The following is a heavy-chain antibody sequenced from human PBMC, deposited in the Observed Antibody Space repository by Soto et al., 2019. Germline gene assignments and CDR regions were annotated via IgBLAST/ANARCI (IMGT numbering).Heavy chain of an antibody. CDR2: ISSDGSNE. Sequence: QVQLVESGGGVVQPGRSLRLSCAASGFTFSTYDMHWVRQAPGKGLEWVAVISSDGSNEYYADSVKGRFTISRDNSKNTLYVQMNSLRAEDTAVYYCEKDLGDSSADDGADYWGQGTLVTVSS. CDR1: GFTFSTYD. V-gene: IGHV3-30*18. CDR3: EKDLGDSSADDGADY. D-gene: IGHD6-25*01. J-gene: IGHJ4*02.